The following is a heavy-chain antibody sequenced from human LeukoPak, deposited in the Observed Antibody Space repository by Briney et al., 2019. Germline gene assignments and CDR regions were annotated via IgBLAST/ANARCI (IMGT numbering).Heavy chain of an antibody. V-gene: IGHV1-2*02. J-gene: IGHJ4*02. Sequence: ASVKVSCKTSEYTFTAYYIHWVRQAPGLGLEWMGWIDPSSGATYYARKFQGRVTMTRDTSTDTAYMDLSRLRSDDTAIYYCARVRYNWNYVYFEYWGQGTLLTVSS. D-gene: IGHD1-7*01. CDR3: ARVRYNWNYVYFEY. CDR1: EYTFTAYY. CDR2: IDPSSGAT.